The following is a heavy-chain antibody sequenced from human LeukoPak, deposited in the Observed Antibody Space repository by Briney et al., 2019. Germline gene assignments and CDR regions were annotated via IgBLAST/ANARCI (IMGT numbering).Heavy chain of an antibody. Sequence: GGSLRLSCAASGFTFSDHGMHWFRQAPGKGLEWVANIWYDGSQEYYAATVKGRFTISRDISKNTLYLQMNSLRAEDTAVYYCARLSPRGRRPGYFDLWGRGTLVTVSS. J-gene: IGHJ2*01. CDR1: GFTFSDHG. CDR3: ARLSPRGRRPGYFDL. V-gene: IGHV3-33*01. CDR2: IWYDGSQE.